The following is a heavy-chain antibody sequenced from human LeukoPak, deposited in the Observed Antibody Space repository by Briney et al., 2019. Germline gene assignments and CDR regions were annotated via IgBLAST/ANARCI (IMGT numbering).Heavy chain of an antibody. Sequence: KPSETLSLTCAVYGGSFSGYYWSWIRQPPGKGLEWIGEINHSGSTNYNPSLKSRVTISVDTSKNQFSLKLSSVTAADTAVYYCARGGFGKRGYSEYWGQGTLVTVSS. D-gene: IGHD3-16*01. CDR1: GGSFSGYY. CDR3: ARGGFGKRGYSEY. J-gene: IGHJ4*02. CDR2: INHSGST. V-gene: IGHV4-34*01.